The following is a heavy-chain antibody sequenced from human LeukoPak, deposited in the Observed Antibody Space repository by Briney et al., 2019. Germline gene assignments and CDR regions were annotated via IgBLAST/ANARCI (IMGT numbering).Heavy chain of an antibody. J-gene: IGHJ4*02. Sequence: SETLSLTCTVSGGSISSSSYYWGWIRQPPGKGLEWIGSIYYSGSTYYNLSLKSRVTISVDTSKNQFSLKLSSVTAADTAVYYCARIGDDFWSGYVRYWGQGTLVTVSS. V-gene: IGHV4-39*07. CDR2: IYYSGST. CDR3: ARIGDDFWSGYVRY. CDR1: GGSISSSSYY. D-gene: IGHD3-3*01.